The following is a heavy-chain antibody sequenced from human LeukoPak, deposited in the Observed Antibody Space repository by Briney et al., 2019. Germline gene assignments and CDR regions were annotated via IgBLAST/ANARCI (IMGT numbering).Heavy chain of an antibody. CDR1: GFTLDDYA. V-gene: IGHV3-9*01. J-gene: IGHJ4*02. D-gene: IGHD3-10*01. CDR2: ISWNSGSI. Sequence: GGSLRLSCAASGFTLDDYAMHWVRQAPGKGLEWVSGISWNSGSIGYADSVKGRFTISRDNAKNSLYLQMNSLRAEDTALYYCAKDTVVRGVILLPPFDYWGQGTLVTVSS. CDR3: AKDTVVRGVILLPPFDY.